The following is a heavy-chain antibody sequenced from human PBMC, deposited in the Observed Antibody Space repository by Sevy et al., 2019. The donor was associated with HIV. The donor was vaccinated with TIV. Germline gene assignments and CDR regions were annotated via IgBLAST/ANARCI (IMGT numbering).Heavy chain of an antibody. CDR1: GYSFTSYW. CDR2: IYPGDSDT. CDR3: ARHFYDFWSGLGAPGYYYGMDV. Sequence: GESLKISCTGSGYSFTSYWIGWARQMPGKGLEWMGIIYPGDSDTRYSPSFQGQVTFSVDKSISTAYLQWNSLKASDTAMYYCARHFYDFWSGLGAPGYYYGMDVSGQRTTVTVSS. D-gene: IGHD3-3*01. J-gene: IGHJ6*02. V-gene: IGHV5-51*01.